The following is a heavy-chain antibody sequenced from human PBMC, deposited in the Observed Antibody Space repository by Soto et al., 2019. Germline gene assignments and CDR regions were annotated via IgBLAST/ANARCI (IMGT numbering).Heavy chain of an antibody. CDR3: ARHGPVVVPAAIEGWFDP. CDR1: GGSISSSSYY. D-gene: IGHD2-2*01. J-gene: IGHJ5*02. Sequence: QLQLQESGPGLVKPSETLSFTCTVSGGSISSSSYYWGWIRQPPGKGLEWIGSIYYSGSTYYNPSLKSRVTISVDTSKNQFSLKLSSVTAADTAVYYCARHGPVVVPAAIEGWFDPWGQGTLVTVSS. CDR2: IYYSGST. V-gene: IGHV4-39*01.